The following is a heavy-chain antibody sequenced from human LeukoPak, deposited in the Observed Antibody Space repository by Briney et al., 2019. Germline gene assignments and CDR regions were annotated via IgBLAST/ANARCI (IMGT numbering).Heavy chain of an antibody. Sequence: GGSLRLSCAASGFTFSTYAMHWVRQAPGKGLEWVAVISYDGSNKYYADSVKGRFTISRGNSKNTLYLQMNSLRAEDTAVYYCARPRRDGYNYRTNWFDPWGQGTLVTVSS. J-gene: IGHJ5*02. V-gene: IGHV3-30*04. CDR1: GFTFSTYA. CDR2: ISYDGSNK. D-gene: IGHD5-24*01. CDR3: ARPRRDGYNYRTNWFDP.